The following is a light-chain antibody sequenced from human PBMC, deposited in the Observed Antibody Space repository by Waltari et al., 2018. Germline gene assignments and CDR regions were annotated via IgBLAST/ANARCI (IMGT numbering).Light chain of an antibody. Sequence: QAVLTQPSSLSASPGASASLTCTLRSDINVGTYRIYWYQQQPGSPPQSLLRYKSDSDKQQGVGVPSRFSGSKDGSANARILLISRLQSEYEADYYCMIWHNNAHVAFGGGTKLTVL. CDR3: MIWHNNAHVA. CDR2: YKSDSDK. J-gene: IGLJ2*01. V-gene: IGLV5-45*02. CDR1: SDINVGTYR.